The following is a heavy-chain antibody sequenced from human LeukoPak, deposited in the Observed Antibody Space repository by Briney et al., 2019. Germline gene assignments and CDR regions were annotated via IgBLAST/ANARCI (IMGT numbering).Heavy chain of an antibody. CDR3: ARDYGGSSPFDY. J-gene: IGHJ4*02. Sequence: GGSLRLSCAASGFTFSSYDMYWVRQAPGKGLDWVAFVRYDGSQKYYADSVKGRFTLSRDNSKNTLYLQMNSLRAEDTAVYYCARDYGGSSPFDYWGQGTLVTVSS. V-gene: IGHV3-30*02. CDR1: GFTFSSYD. D-gene: IGHD4-23*01. CDR2: VRYDGSQK.